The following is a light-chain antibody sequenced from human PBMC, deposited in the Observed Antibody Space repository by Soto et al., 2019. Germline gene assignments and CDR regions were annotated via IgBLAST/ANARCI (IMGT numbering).Light chain of an antibody. Sequence: EIVLTQSPATLSLSPGERATLSCRASQSVSSYLAWYQQKPGQAPRLLIYDASNRATGIPARFSGSGSGTDFTLTISSLEPEDFAVYYCQQRRNSPPLTFGGGTNVDIK. CDR3: QQRRNSPPLT. J-gene: IGKJ4*01. V-gene: IGKV3-11*01. CDR2: DAS. CDR1: QSVSSY.